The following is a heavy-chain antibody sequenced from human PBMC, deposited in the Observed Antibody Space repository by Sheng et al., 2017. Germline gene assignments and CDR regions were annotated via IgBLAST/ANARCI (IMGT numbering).Heavy chain of an antibody. V-gene: IGHV3-21*01. Sequence: EVQLVESGGGLVKPGGSLRLSCAASGFTFSSYSMNWVRQAPGKGLEWVSSISSSSSYIYYADSVKGRFTISRDNAKNSLYLQMNSLRAEDTAVYYCARDHLGYGSGSFDYWGQGTLVTVSS. CDR3: ARDHLGYGSGSFDY. D-gene: IGHD3-10*01. CDR2: ISSSSSYI. CDR1: GFTFSSYS. J-gene: IGHJ4*02.